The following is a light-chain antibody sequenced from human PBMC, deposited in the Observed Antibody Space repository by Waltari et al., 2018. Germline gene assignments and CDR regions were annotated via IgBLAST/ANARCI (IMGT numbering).Light chain of an antibody. J-gene: IGKJ1*01. CDR2: GAS. CDR1: QSVFSSSNIKNY. V-gene: IGKV4-1*01. CDR3: QQYYSSLTLT. Sequence: DIVMTQSPDSLAVSLGERAPINCKSSQSVFSSSNIKNYLAWYQQKPGHAPKLLIYGASTRESGVPDRFSGSGSGTDFTLTINSLQAEDVAIYYCQQYYSSLTLTFGQGTKVEIK.